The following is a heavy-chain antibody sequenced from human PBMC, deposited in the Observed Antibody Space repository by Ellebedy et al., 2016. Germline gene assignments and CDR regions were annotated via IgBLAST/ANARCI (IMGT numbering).Heavy chain of an antibody. CDR3: TTDPLPAAPDY. CDR2: IKSKTDGGTT. D-gene: IGHD2-2*01. V-gene: IGHV3-15*01. CDR1: GFTFSNAW. Sequence: GESLKISXAASGFTFSNAWMSWVRQAPGKGLEWVGRIKSKTDGGTTDYAAPVKGRFTISRDDSKNTLYLQMNSLKTEDTAVYYCTTDPLPAAPDYWGQGTLVTVSS. J-gene: IGHJ4*02.